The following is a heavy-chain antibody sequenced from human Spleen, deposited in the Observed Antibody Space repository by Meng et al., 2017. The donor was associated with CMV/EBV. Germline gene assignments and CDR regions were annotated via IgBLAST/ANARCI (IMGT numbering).Heavy chain of an antibody. D-gene: IGHD5-18*01. CDR3: ATLNGYSFFFDY. Sequence: GESLKISCAGSGFTFSGYEMNWVRQAPGKGLEWVSYISGSGGTINYADSVKGRFTISRDNAKNSLYLRMDSLRAEDTAVYYCATLNGYSFFFDYWGQGTTVTVSS. CDR2: ISGSGGTI. CDR1: GFTFSGYE. V-gene: IGHV3-48*03. J-gene: IGHJ4*03.